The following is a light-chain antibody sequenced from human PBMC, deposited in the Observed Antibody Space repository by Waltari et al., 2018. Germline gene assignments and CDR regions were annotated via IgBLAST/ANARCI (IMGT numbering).Light chain of an antibody. CDR2: EDT. V-gene: IGLV1-51*01. CDR1: SSNIGNNR. J-gene: IGLJ1*01. CDR3: GTWEDSRSTHI. Sequence: QPVFTQPPSVSAAPGQKVTVACTGGSSNIGNNRVSWYQHLPGNAPRLLIYEDTERPSGIPDRFSGSKSGTTATLGITGLQTGDEADYYCGTWEDSRSTHIFGAGTKVTVL.